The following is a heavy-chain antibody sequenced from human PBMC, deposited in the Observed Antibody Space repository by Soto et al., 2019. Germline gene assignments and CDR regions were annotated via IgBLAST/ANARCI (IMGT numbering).Heavy chain of an antibody. V-gene: IGHV3-9*01. CDR3: AKEGRGDCSSTSCYEDYYYYMDV. J-gene: IGHJ6*03. Sequence: VQLVESGGGLVQPGRSLRLSCAASGFTFDDYAMHWVRQAPGKGLEWVSGISWNSGSIGYADSVKGRFTISRDNAKNSLYLQMNSLRAEDTALYYCAKEGRGDCSSTSCYEDYYYYMDVWGKGTTVTVSS. CDR1: GFTFDDYA. CDR2: ISWNSGSI. D-gene: IGHD2-2*01.